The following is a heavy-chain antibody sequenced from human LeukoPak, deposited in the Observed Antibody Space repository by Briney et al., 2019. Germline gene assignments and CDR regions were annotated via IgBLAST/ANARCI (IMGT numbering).Heavy chain of an antibody. Sequence: PGGSLRLSCAASGFTFSIYAMSWVRQAPGKGLEWVSVISGSGGDTYYADSVKGRFTISRDNAKNSLYLQMNSLRAEDTAVYYCARFALKTPPTDWGQGTLVTVSS. CDR2: ISGSGGDT. V-gene: IGHV3-23*01. CDR3: ARFALKTPPTD. J-gene: IGHJ4*02. CDR1: GFTFSIYA.